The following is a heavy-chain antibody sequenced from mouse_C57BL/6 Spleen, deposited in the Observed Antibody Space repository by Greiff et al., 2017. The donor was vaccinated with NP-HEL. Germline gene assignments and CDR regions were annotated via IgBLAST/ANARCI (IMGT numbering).Heavy chain of an antibody. Sequence: VQLQQSGAELVKPGASVKLSCTASGFNIKDYYMHWVKQRTEQGLEWIGRIDPEDGETKYAPKFSGMATITADTSSHTAYLQLSSLTSEDTAVYYCARITTVVARNFYFDYWGQGTTLTVSS. V-gene: IGHV14-2*01. CDR1: GFNIKDYY. J-gene: IGHJ2*01. CDR3: ARITTVVARNFYFDY. CDR2: IDPEDGET. D-gene: IGHD1-1*01.